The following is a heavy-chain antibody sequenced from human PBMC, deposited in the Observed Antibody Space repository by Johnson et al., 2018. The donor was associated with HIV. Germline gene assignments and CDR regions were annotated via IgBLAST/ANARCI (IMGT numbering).Heavy chain of an antibody. D-gene: IGHD1-26*01. V-gene: IGHV3-23*04. Sequence: VQLVESGGGLVQRGGSLRLSCAASGFTFSSYAMSWVRQAPGKGLVWVSSISASGGSTYYADSVKGRFAISRDNSNNTLFLQMNSLRAEDTAVYYCASPGIVGGQEAFDIWGQGTMVTVSS. CDR3: ASPGIVGGQEAFDI. CDR1: GFTFSSYA. CDR2: ISASGGST. J-gene: IGHJ3*02.